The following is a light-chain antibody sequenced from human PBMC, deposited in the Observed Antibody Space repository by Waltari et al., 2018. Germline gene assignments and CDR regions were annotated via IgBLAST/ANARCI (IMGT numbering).Light chain of an antibody. Sequence: QSVLTQPPSASGTPGQSVTTSSSGSQSNVGDNVLYWYHQVPGTAPKLVIYRNDQRPSGVPDRFTASKSGTSASLAISGLQSEDEGDYYCATWDDSPIGRWVFGGGTRVTVL. CDR1: QSNVGDNV. CDR2: RND. J-gene: IGLJ3*02. CDR3: ATWDDSPIGRWV. V-gene: IGLV1-44*01.